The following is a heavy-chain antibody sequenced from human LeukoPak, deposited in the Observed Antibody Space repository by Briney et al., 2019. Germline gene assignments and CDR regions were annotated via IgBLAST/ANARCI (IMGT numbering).Heavy chain of an antibody. CDR1: GYTFTIYD. D-gene: IGHD3-22*01. V-gene: IGHV1-8*01. J-gene: IGHJ3*02. CDR3: GRGGRYYYDSSGYAAQDLDAFDI. CDR2: MNPNSGNT. Sequence: ASVTVSCKASGYTFTIYDINWVRQATGQGLEWMGWMNPNSGNTGYAQKFQGRVTMTRNTSISTAYMELSSLRSEDTAVYYCGRGGRYYYDSSGYAAQDLDAFDIWGQGTMVTVSS.